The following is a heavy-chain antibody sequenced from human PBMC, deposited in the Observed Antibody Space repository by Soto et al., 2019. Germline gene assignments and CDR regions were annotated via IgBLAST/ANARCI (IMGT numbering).Heavy chain of an antibody. CDR3: ARDQGGSSSWYLYYYYYGMDV. Sequence: QVQLVQSGAEVKKPGSSVKVSCKASGGTFSSYTFSWVRQAPGQGLEWMGGIIPIFATTNYAQKFQGRVTITADESTSTAYMALSSLRSEDTAVYYCARDQGGSSSWYLYYYYYGMDVWGQGTTVTVSS. D-gene: IGHD6-13*01. CDR1: GGTFSSYT. CDR2: IIPIFATT. J-gene: IGHJ6*02. V-gene: IGHV1-69*01.